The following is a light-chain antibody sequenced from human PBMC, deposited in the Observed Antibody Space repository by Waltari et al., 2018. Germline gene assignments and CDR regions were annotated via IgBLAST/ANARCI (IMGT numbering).Light chain of an antibody. CDR1: QSLLHRNGKNY. Sequence: DILGSQSPLSLPVTPGEPASISCRSRQSLLHRNGKNYLDWYLQKPGQSPQLLCYLGSNRASGVPDRFSGSGSGTDFTLRISRVEAEDVGVYYCMQSLQSLWTFGPGTKVEIK. CDR3: MQSLQSLWT. J-gene: IGKJ1*01. CDR2: LGS. V-gene: IGKV2-28*01.